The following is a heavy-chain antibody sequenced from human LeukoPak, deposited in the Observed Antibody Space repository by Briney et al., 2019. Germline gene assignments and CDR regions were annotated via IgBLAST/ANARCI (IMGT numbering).Heavy chain of an antibody. CDR2: IHPGDSDT. CDR1: GYSFTSYW. J-gene: IGHJ6*02. Sequence: GESLKISCKGSGYSFTSYWIGWVRQMPGTGLEWVGIIHPGDSDTRYSPSFQGQVTISADKSISAAYLQWSSLEASDTAMYYCARHNGKAKYSSSWYENGMDVWGQGTTVTVSS. V-gene: IGHV5-51*01. D-gene: IGHD6-13*01. CDR3: ARHNGKAKYSSSWYENGMDV.